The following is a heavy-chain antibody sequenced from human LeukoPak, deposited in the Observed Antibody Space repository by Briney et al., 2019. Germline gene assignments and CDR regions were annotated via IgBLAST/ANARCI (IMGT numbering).Heavy chain of an antibody. D-gene: IGHD3-9*01. CDR3: ARHPTSFDWLTD. J-gene: IGHJ4*02. Sequence: SVKVSCKASGGTFNSDAINWVRQAPGQGLEWMGRIISILTATYAPLFEDRLTITADKSTGTAYMELSSLESGDTAVYYCARHPTSFDWLTDWGQGTLVTVSS. CDR2: IISILTA. V-gene: IGHV1-69*04. CDR1: GGTFNSDA.